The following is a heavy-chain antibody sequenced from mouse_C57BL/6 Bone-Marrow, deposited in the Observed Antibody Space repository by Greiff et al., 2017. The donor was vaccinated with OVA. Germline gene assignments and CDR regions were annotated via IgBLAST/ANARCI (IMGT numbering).Heavy chain of an antibody. D-gene: IGHD1-1*01. CDR1: GYTFTGYW. Sequence: QVQLQQSGAELMQPGASVTLSCKATGYTFTGYWIEWVKQRPGHGLEWIGEILPGSGSTNYNEKFKGKATFTADTSSNTAYMQLSSLTTEDSALYYCVREGYYYGSSYLAYWGQGTLVTVSA. J-gene: IGHJ3*01. CDR3: VREGYYYGSSYLAY. CDR2: ILPGSGST. V-gene: IGHV1-9*01.